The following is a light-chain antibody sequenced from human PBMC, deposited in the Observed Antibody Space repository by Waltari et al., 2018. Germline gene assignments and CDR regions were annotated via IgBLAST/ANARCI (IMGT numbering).Light chain of an antibody. CDR2: RVS. CDR1: KSLLHRNGNTY. V-gene: IGKV2-29*02. CDR3: MQALQNPFT. Sequence: DIVMTQNPLSLPVTPGEPASISCRTRKSLLHRNGNTYLDWYLQKPGQPPRLLIYRVSNRFSGVPDRFSGSGSGTDFTLKISRVEAEDVGVYYCMQALQNPFTFGPGTKLDIK. J-gene: IGKJ3*01.